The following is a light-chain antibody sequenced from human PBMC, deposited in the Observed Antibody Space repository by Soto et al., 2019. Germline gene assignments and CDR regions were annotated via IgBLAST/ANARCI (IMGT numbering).Light chain of an antibody. CDR1: NSNIGRYS. V-gene: IGLV1-44*01. J-gene: IGLJ3*02. CDR2: SDD. CDR3: AAWDDNLNGPL. Sequence: QSVLTPPPSLSGTPGQRVTISCSGSNSNIGRYSVNWYQHFPGTAPKILIYSDDERPSGVPDRFSGSKSGTSASLAISGLQSEDEAEYYCAAWDDNLNGPLFGGGTKVTVL.